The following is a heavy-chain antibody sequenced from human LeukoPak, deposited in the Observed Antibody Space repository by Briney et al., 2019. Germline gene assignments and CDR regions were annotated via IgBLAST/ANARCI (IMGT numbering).Heavy chain of an antibody. J-gene: IGHJ4*02. Sequence: GGSLRLSCAASGFTFSIYGMHWVRQAPGKGLDWVAFIRYDGSNKYYADSVKGRFTISRDNSRNTLYLQMNSLGAEDTAVYYCARERQNKDFWSGGDYWGQGTLVTVSS. CDR1: GFTFSIYG. D-gene: IGHD3-3*01. CDR2: IRYDGSNK. V-gene: IGHV3-30*02. CDR3: ARERQNKDFWSGGDY.